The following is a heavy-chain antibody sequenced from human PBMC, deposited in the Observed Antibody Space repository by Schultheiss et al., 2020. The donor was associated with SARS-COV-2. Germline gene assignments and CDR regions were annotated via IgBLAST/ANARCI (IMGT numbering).Heavy chain of an antibody. Sequence: SQTLSLTCTVSGGSISSYYWSWIRQPPGKGLEWIGYIYYSGSTNYNPSLKSRVTISVDTSKNQFSLKLSSVTAADTAVYYCAREELWYDILTGYRSYGVESLGFDPWGQGTLVTVSS. J-gene: IGHJ5*02. D-gene: IGHD3-9*01. CDR2: IYYSGST. V-gene: IGHV4-59*12. CDR1: GGSISSYY. CDR3: AREELWYDILTGYRSYGVESLGFDP.